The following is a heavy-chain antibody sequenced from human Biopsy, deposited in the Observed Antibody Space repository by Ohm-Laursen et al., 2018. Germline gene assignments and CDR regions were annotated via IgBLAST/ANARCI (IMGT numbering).Heavy chain of an antibody. V-gene: IGHV4-59*01. CDR2: VYNGGIT. CDR3: ARTPRNSFWSGSYKRGLWFDP. J-gene: IGHJ5*02. D-gene: IGHD3-3*01. Sequence: GTLSLTCSVSGGSIISYYWTWIRQPPGKGLEWIGHVYNGGITNYNPSLKSRVTISKDTSKDQFSLQVNSVTAADTAVYYCARTPRNSFWSGSYKRGLWFDPWGQGTLVIVSS. CDR1: GGSIISYY.